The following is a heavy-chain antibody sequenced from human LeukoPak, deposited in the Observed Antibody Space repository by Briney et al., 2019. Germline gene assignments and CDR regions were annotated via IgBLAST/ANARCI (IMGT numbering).Heavy chain of an antibody. D-gene: IGHD3-16*02. V-gene: IGHV1-2*02. CDR1: GYTFTGYY. Sequence: GASVKVSCKASGYTFTGYYMHWVRQAPGQGLEWMGWINSKTGDTQYAQKFQGRVTMTRDTSISTAYMELSRLRFDDTAVYYCARVDRSYLPYFHHWGQGTLVTVSS. CDR3: ARVDRSYLPYFHH. J-gene: IGHJ1*01. CDR2: INSKTGDT.